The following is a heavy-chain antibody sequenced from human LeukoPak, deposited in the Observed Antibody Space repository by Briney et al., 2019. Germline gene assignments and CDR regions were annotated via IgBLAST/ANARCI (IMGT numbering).Heavy chain of an antibody. V-gene: IGHV1-69*05. CDR2: IIPVFGTA. D-gene: IGHD3-10*01. CDR3: ARGDYYGSESYWHTKWFDP. CDR1: GGTFSSYA. Sequence: SVKVSCKASGGTFSSYAISWVRQAPGQGLEWMGGIIPVFGTANYAERFQGRVTITTDESTTTAYIEMSGLRSEDTAVYYCARGDYYGSESYWHTKWFDPWGQGTLVTVSS. J-gene: IGHJ5*02.